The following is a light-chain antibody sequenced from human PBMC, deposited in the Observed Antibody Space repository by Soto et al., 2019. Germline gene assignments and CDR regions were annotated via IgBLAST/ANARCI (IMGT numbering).Light chain of an antibody. CDR2: YDD. J-gene: IGLJ3*02. CDR3: ATWDDRRTSPV. V-gene: IGLV1-36*01. Sequence: QSVLTQPPSVSEAPRQRVTISCSGGTSNIGNNAVSWYQHLPGEAPKLLIYYDDLLPAGVSDRFSGSKSGTSASLAISGLQSEDEADYYCATWDDRRTSPVFGGGTKLTVL. CDR1: TSNIGNNA.